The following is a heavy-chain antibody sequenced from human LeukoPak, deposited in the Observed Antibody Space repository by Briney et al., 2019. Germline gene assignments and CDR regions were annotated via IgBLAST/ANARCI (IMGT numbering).Heavy chain of an antibody. CDR3: ATLTPGY. D-gene: IGHD1-14*01. CDR1: GFTFSSYA. CDR2: IRNDGTNK. J-gene: IGHJ4*02. Sequence: GRSLRLSCAASGFTFSSYAMHWVRQAPGKGLEWVAVIRNDGTNKNYADSVKGRITISRDNSKNTVNLQMDSLRAEDTAVYYCATLTPGYWGQGTLVTVSS. V-gene: IGHV3-30*04.